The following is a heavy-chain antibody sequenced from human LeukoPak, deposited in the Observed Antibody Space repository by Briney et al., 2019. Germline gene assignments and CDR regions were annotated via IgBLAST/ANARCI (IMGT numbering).Heavy chain of an antibody. Sequence: KGAETLSLTCTVSGVSISSSSYGWGWVREPPGKGREWIGSIYYSGTPYYTPSLKTRLPISLDTSKNHFSLKLSSVTAADTAVYYCARRRRSSGWYDYWGQGTLVTVSS. CDR1: GVSISSSSYG. CDR3: ARRRRSSGWYDY. J-gene: IGHJ4*02. V-gene: IGHV4-39*02. D-gene: IGHD6-19*01. CDR2: IYYSGTP.